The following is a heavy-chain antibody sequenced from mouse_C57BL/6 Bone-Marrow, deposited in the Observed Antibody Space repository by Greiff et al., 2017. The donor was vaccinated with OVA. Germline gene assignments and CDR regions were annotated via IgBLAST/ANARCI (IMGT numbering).Heavy chain of an antibody. CDR3: TVRHLRPTQTPFAY. CDR1: GYTFTDYE. J-gene: IGHJ3*01. CDR2: IDPETGGT. V-gene: IGHV1-15*01. Sequence: QVQLQQSGAELVRPGASVTLSCKASGYTFTDYEMHWVKQTPVHGLEWIGAIDPETGGTAYNQKFKGKSILTADKASSTAYMELRSLTSEDSAVFYCTVRHLRPTQTPFAYWGQGTLVTVS.